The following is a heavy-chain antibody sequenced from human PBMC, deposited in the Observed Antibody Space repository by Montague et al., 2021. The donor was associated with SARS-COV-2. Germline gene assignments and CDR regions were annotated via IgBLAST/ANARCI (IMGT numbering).Heavy chain of an antibody. Sequence: SDPLSLPFSFSGESFSGFFWSWIRQPPGKGLEWIAEINDRGVTNYNYNPSLGSRVTISADTSKNQFSLKLRSVTAADTAVYYCARWDPQTLTVISLRGKSANDYWGQGTLVTVSS. D-gene: IGHD4-11*01. CDR2: INDRGVTNY. V-gene: IGHV4-34*01. J-gene: IGHJ4*02. CDR1: GESFSGFF. CDR3: ARWDPQTLTVISLRGKSANDY.